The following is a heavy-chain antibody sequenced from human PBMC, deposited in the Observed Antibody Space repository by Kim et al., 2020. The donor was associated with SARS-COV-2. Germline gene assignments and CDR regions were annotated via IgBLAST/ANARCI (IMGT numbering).Heavy chain of an antibody. J-gene: IGHJ6*03. D-gene: IGHD5-12*01. CDR1: GFTFGDYV. CDR2: IRSKAYGGTT. V-gene: IGHV3-49*04. CDR3: TRAHNIGRWAYYYYYYYMDV. Sequence: GRSLRLSCTPSGFTFGDYVMSWVRQAPGKGLEWVGFIRSKAYGGTTEYAASVKGRFTISRDDSKSIAYLQMNSLKTEDTAVYYCTRAHNIGRWAYYYYYYYMDVWGKGTTVTVSS.